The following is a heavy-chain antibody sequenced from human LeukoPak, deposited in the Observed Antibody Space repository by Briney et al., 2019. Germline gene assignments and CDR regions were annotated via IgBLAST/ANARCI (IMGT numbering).Heavy chain of an antibody. CDR2: IYYSGST. Sequence: SETLSLTCTVSVGSISSYYCSWIRQPPGKGLEWIGDIYYSGSTNYNPSLKSRVTISVDTSKNQFSLKLSSVTAADTAVYYCARDRGAWFDPWGPGDLVTVSP. CDR3: ARDRGAWFDP. D-gene: IGHD1-26*01. CDR1: VGSISSYY. V-gene: IGHV4-59*01. J-gene: IGHJ5*02.